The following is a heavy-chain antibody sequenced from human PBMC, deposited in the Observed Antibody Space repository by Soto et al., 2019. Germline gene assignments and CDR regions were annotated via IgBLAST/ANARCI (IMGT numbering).Heavy chain of an antibody. Sequence: GGSLRLSCAASGFTFSSYGMHWVRQAQGKGLEWVAVISYDGSNKYYADSVKGRFTISRDNSKNTLYLQMNSLRAEDTAVYYCAKDRYYDSSGYYDYWGQGTLVTVSS. D-gene: IGHD3-22*01. J-gene: IGHJ4*02. CDR1: GFTFSSYG. V-gene: IGHV3-30*18. CDR3: AKDRYYDSSGYYDY. CDR2: ISYDGSNK.